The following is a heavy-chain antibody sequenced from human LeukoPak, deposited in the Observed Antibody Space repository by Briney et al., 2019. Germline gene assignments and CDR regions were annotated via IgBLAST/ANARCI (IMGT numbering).Heavy chain of an antibody. CDR1: GFTFSSYS. V-gene: IGHV3-21*01. CDR3: ARDSGGSSWSPPLDF. Sequence: GGSLRLSCAASGFTFSSYSLNWVRQAPGRGLECVSAITPSGTYVAYADSVKGRFTISRDNANNSLYLQMNSLRPGDTAIYYCARDSGGSSWSPPLDFWGQGTLVTVSS. CDR2: ITPSGTYV. D-gene: IGHD2-2*01. J-gene: IGHJ4*02.